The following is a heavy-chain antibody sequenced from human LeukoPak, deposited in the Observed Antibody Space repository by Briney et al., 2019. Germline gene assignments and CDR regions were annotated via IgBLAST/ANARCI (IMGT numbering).Heavy chain of an antibody. CDR3: ARDQGGGWYFDV. Sequence: GGSLRLSCAASGFTFSDYYMSWIRQAPGKGLEWVSYISGSRSYTNYADSVKGRFTISRDNAKNSLYLQMNSLRVEDTAVYYCARDQGGGWYFDVWGRGTLVTVSS. J-gene: IGHJ2*01. CDR2: ISGSRSYT. CDR1: GFTFSDYY. V-gene: IGHV3-11*05. D-gene: IGHD1-26*01.